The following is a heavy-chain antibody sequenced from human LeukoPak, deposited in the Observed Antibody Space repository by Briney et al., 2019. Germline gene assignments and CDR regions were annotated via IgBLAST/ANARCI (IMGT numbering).Heavy chain of an antibody. V-gene: IGHV1-18*01. CDR2: ISAYNGNR. Sequence: EASVKVSCKASGYTFTSYSMSWVRQAPGQGLEWMGWISAYNGNRNYAQKLQGRVTMTTDTSSSTAYMELRSLKSDDTAVYYCARGPLFYGSGSGNWFDPWGQGTLVTVSS. CDR1: GYTFTSYS. J-gene: IGHJ5*02. D-gene: IGHD3-10*01. CDR3: ARGPLFYGSGSGNWFDP.